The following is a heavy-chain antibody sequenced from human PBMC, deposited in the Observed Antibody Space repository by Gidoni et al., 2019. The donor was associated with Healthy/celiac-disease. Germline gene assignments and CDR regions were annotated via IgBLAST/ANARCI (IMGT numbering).Heavy chain of an antibody. J-gene: IGHJ5*02. CDR2: INHSGST. D-gene: IGHD3-10*01. CDR1: GGSFSGYY. V-gene: IGHV4-34*01. CDR3: ARGRGVVRGVKDWFDP. Sequence: QVQLQQWGAGLLTPSETLSLTCAVYGGSFSGYYWSWIRQPPGKGLEWIGEINHSGSTNYNTSLKSRVTISVDTSKNQFSLKLSSVTAADTAVYYCARGRGVVRGVKDWFDPWGQGTLVTVSS.